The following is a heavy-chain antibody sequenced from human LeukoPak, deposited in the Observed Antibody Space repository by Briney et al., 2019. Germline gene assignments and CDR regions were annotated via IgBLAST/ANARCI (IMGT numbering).Heavy chain of an antibody. CDR2: ISSSGSTI. Sequence: GGSLRLSCAASGFTFSSYEMNWVRQAPGKGLEWVSYISSSGSTIYYADSVKGRFTISRDNAKNSLYLQMNSLRAEDTAVYYCARKYYDSSGYHFDYWGQGTLVTVSS. CDR1: GFTFSSYE. D-gene: IGHD3-22*01. V-gene: IGHV3-48*03. CDR3: ARKYYDSSGYHFDY. J-gene: IGHJ4*02.